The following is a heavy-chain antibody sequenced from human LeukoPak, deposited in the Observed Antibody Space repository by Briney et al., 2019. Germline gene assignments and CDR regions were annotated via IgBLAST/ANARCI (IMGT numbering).Heavy chain of an antibody. V-gene: IGHV1-2*02. D-gene: IGHD3-10*01. CDR1: GYTLTGYY. J-gene: IGHJ3*02. CDR2: INPNSGGT. Sequence: ASVKVSCKASGYTLTGYYMHWVRQAPGQGLEWMGWINPNSGGTNYAQKFQGRVTMTRDTSISTAYMELSRLRSDDTAVYYCARDYYGSGSYYNGDHDAFDIWGQGTMVTVSS. CDR3: ARDYYGSGSYYNGDHDAFDI.